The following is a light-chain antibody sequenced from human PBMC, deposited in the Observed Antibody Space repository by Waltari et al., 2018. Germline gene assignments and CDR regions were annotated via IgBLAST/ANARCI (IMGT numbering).Light chain of an antibody. Sequence: VMTQSPPSLSVSPGQPASISCKSSQSLLHSDGKSYLCWYVQKPGQPPQLLIYEASNRFSGVPERFSGNGSGTLFTLKISRVEAEDVGIYYCMQRIQTPVTFGGGTKVEIK. CDR1: QSLLHSDGKSY. J-gene: IGKJ4*01. CDR2: EAS. CDR3: MQRIQTPVT. V-gene: IGKV2D-29*01.